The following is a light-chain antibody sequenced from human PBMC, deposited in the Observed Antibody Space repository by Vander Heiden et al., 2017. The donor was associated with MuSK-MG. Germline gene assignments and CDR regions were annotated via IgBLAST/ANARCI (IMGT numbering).Light chain of an antibody. CDR2: SAS. V-gene: IGKV1-27*01. CDR1: QRISRY. CDR3: QRTNLST. Sequence: DIQLTQSPSSLSASVGDRVTITCRVSQRISRYLNWYRKKPGKVPKLLIYSASNLQSGVPSRFRGSGSGTESTPTISSLQPEDVATYYGQRTNLSTFGEGTKVEIK. J-gene: IGKJ4*02.